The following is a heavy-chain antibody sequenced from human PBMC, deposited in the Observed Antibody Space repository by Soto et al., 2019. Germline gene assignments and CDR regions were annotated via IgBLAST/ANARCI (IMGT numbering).Heavy chain of an antibody. V-gene: IGHV3-23*01. CDR1: GFTFSSYA. J-gene: IGHJ3*02. CDR2: ISGSGGST. CDR3: AKCIFPTPLTSYRLEAFDI. D-gene: IGHD2-8*01. Sequence: GGSLRLSCAASGFTFSSYAMSWVRQAPGKGLEWVSAISGSGGSTYYADSVKGRFTISRDNSKNTLYLQMNSLRAEDTAVYYCAKCIFPTPLTSYRLEAFDIWGQGTMVTVSS.